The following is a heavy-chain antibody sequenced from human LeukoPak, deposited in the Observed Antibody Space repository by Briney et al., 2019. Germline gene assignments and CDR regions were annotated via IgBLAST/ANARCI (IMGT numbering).Heavy chain of an antibody. J-gene: IGHJ6*02. V-gene: IGHV3-30*18. CDR2: ISYDGSNK. CDR1: GFTFSSYG. D-gene: IGHD6-13*01. CDR3: AKDYLRWSDLAAAASLYYYYGMDV. Sequence: PGGSLRLSCAASGFTFSSYGMHWVRQAPGKGLEWVAVISYDGSNKYYADSVKGRFTISRDNSKNALYLQMNSLRAEDTAVYYCAKDYLRWSDLAAAASLYYYYGMDVWGQGTTVTVSS.